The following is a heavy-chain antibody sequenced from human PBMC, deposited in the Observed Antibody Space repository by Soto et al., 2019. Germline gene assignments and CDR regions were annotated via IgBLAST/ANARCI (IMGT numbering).Heavy chain of an antibody. CDR1: GFTFSSYG. CDR2: ISYDGSNK. CDR3: AKDGPGYCSSTSCLLGYSD. J-gene: IGHJ4*02. V-gene: IGHV3-30*18. Sequence: GGSLRLSCAASGFTFSSYGMHWVRQAPGKGLEWVAVISYDGSNKYYADSVKGRFTISRDNSKNTLYLQMNSLRAEDTAVYYCAKDGPGYCSSTSCLLGYSDWGQGTLVTVSS. D-gene: IGHD2-2*01.